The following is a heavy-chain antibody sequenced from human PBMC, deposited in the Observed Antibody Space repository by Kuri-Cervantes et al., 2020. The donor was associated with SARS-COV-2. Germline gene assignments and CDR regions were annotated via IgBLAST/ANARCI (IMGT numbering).Heavy chain of an antibody. J-gene: IGHJ6*03. CDR1: GYSISSGYY. V-gene: IGHV4-38-2*01. CDR2: IYHSGST. CDR3: ARGRRGVTTGQYYYYYYYMDV. Sequence: SQTLSLTCAVSGYSISSGYYWGWIRQPPGKGLEWIGSIYHSGSTYYNPSLKSRVTMSVDTSKNQFSLKLSSVTAADTAVYYCARGRRGVTTGQYYYYYYYMDVWGKGTTVTVSS. D-gene: IGHD4-17*01.